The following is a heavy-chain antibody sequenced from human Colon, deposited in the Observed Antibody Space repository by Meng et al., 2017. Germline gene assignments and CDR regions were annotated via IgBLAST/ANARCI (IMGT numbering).Heavy chain of an antibody. Sequence: QVQLVQSGAEVKKPGAPVNVSCQASGYSFTSYGMHWLRQAPGQRPEWMGWIYPADGNRRYSQKFQDRLTITTDTFARTAYMELSSLRSEDTAVYFCARDERGGPYYFDYWGQGTLVTVSS. V-gene: IGHV1-3*01. CDR3: ARDERGGPYYFDY. J-gene: IGHJ4*02. CDR2: IYPADGNR. CDR1: GYSFTSYG.